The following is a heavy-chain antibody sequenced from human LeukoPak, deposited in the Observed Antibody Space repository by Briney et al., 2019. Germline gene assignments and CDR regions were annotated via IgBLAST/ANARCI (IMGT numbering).Heavy chain of an antibody. J-gene: IGHJ6*02. V-gene: IGHV4-59*01. CDR3: ARHWTMGVAAAGPYFLYGMDV. Sequence: SETLSLTCTVSGGSISSYYWNWIRQSPGKGLEWIGYIYYSGSTNYNPSLKSRVTISVDTSKNQLSLNLISVTAADTAVYYCARHWTMGVAAAGPYFLYGMDVWGQGTTVTVSS. D-gene: IGHD6-13*01. CDR1: GGSISSYY. CDR2: IYYSGST.